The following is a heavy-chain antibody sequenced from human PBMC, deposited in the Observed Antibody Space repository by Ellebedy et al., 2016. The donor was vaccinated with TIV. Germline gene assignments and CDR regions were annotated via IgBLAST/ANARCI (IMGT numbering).Heavy chain of an antibody. Sequence: GESLKISCAASGFTFSRYAMSWVRQAPGKGLEWVSGLTAGGETTYYTDSVKGRFTISRDNSKNTLFLEMNSLRAEDTAVYFCARSGYNYGVEAARMDVWGQGTTVTVSS. CDR1: GFTFSRYA. CDR3: ARSGYNYGVEAARMDV. V-gene: IGHV3-23*01. D-gene: IGHD5-18*01. J-gene: IGHJ6*02. CDR2: LTAGGETT.